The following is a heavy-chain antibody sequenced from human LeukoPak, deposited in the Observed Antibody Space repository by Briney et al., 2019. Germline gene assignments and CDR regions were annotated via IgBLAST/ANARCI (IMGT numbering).Heavy chain of an antibody. Sequence: ASVKVSCKASGGTFSSYAISWVRQAPGQGLEWMGGIIPIFGTANYAQKFQGRVTITADESTSTAYMELSSLRSEDTAVYYCARDIVVVPAAIRGWFDPWGQGTLVTVSS. CDR3: ARDIVVVPAAIRGWFDP. J-gene: IGHJ5*02. V-gene: IGHV1-69*13. D-gene: IGHD2-2*01. CDR2: IIPIFGTA. CDR1: GGTFSSYA.